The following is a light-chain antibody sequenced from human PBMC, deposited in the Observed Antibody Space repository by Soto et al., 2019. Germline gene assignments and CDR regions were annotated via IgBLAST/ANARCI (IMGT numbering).Light chain of an antibody. CDR1: QVITND. Sequence: IQMTQSPSSLSASVGDRLSITCRASQVITNDLGWYQQKPGKAPKRLIYAASTLQSGVPSRFSGSGSGTEFTLTISSPQPEDVATYYCLQLNTYPWTFGQGTKVDIK. CDR3: LQLNTYPWT. CDR2: AAS. V-gene: IGKV1-17*01. J-gene: IGKJ1*01.